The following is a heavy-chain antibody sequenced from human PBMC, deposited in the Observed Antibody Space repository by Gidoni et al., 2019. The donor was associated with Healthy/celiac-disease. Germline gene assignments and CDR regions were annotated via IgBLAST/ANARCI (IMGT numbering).Heavy chain of an antibody. J-gene: IGHJ3*02. CDR2: IYSGGST. CDR1: GFTVSSNY. CDR3: ARGGGYRKEAFDI. D-gene: IGHD2-15*01. V-gene: IGHV3-66*01. Sequence: VQLVESGGGLFQPGGSLRLSSAASGFTVSSNYMSWFRQAPGKGLEWVSVIYSGGSTYYEDYVKGRLTISRDNDKNTLYLQMNSLRAEDTAVYYCARGGGYRKEAFDIWGQGTMVTVSS.